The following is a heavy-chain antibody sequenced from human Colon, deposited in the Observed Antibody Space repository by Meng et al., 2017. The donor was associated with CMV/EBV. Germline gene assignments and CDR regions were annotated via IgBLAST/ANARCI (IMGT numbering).Heavy chain of an antibody. V-gene: IGHV3-74*03. CDR3: VGGGSGYMDY. J-gene: IGHJ4*02. CDR1: GLTFRRWW. CDR2: IKTDGSYT. Sequence: LSCAASGLTFRRWWMHWVRQAPGKGLVWVSRIKTDGSYTTYADSVKGRFTISRDNAKNTLYLQMNSLRVEDTAVYYCVGGGSGYMDYWGQGTLVTVSS. D-gene: IGHD5-12*01.